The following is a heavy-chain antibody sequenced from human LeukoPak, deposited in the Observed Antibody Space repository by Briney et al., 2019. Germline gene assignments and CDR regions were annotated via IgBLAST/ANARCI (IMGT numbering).Heavy chain of an antibody. D-gene: IGHD2-15*01. CDR2: IWYDGSNY. V-gene: IGHV3-33*08. CDR3: ARYCSGGRCYSGLDP. Sequence: PGGSLRLSCAASGFTFSNAWMSWVRQAPGKGLEWVAGIWYDGSNYYYADSVKGRFTISRDSSKNRMYLQMNSLRVEDTAVYYCARYCSGGRCYSGLDPWGQGALVTVSS. J-gene: IGHJ5*02. CDR1: GFTFSNAW.